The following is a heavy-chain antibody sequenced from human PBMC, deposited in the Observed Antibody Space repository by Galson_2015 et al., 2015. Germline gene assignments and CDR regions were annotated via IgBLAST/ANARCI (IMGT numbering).Heavy chain of an antibody. CDR3: ARGSYCGGNCFYYFDS. CDR2: IYYNGNT. D-gene: IGHD2-21*02. J-gene: IGHJ4*02. CDR1: GASISSSY. Sequence: SETLSLTCTVSGASISSSYWSWIRQPPGKGLEWIGYIYYNGNTKYHPSLRSRVTMSVDTSKSQFSLKLSSVTAADAAVYYCARGSYCGGNCFYYFDSWGQGTLITVSS. V-gene: IGHV4-59*01.